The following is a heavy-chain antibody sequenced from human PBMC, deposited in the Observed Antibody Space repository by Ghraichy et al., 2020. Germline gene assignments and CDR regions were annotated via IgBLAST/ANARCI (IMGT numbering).Heavy chain of an antibody. Sequence: ESLNISCNVSHFSISSGHYWGWIRQPPGKGLEWIGSKHHGGSTYYNPSLKSRATVSVDTSKNQFSLKLTSVTAADTAVYYCARGLNPWVAASLFDYWGQGKLVTVSS. CDR2: KHHGGST. D-gene: IGHD6-13*01. CDR1: HFSISSGHY. V-gene: IGHV4-38-2*02. CDR3: ARGLNPWVAASLFDY. J-gene: IGHJ4*02.